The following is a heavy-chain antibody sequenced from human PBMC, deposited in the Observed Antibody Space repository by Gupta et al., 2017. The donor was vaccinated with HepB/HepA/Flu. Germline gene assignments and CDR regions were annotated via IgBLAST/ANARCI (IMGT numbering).Heavy chain of an antibody. Sequence: QVQVQESGPGLVKPSETLSLTCTVAGGSISSYSWSWIRQPAGKGLEWIGRLYVSGSTNYNPSFKSRVTMSVDTSKNQFSLKLSSVTAADTAVYYCARGGAAVWFDPWGQGTLVTVSS. J-gene: IGHJ5*02. D-gene: IGHD6-25*01. CDR3: ARGGAAVWFDP. V-gene: IGHV4-4*07. CDR2: LYVSGST. CDR1: GGSISSYS.